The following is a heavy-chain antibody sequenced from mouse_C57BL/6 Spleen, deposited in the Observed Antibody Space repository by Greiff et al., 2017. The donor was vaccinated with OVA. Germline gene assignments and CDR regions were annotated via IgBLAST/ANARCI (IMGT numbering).Heavy chain of an antibody. D-gene: IGHD3-2*02. J-gene: IGHJ4*01. Sequence: QVQLQQSGAELVKPGASVKMSCKASGYTFTSYWITWVKQRPGQGLEWIGDIYPGSGSTNYNEKFKSKATLTVDTSSSTAYMQLSSLTSEDSAVYYCASVDSSGYDAMDYWGQGTSVTVSS. V-gene: IGHV1-55*01. CDR2: IYPGSGST. CDR3: ASVDSSGYDAMDY. CDR1: GYTFTSYW.